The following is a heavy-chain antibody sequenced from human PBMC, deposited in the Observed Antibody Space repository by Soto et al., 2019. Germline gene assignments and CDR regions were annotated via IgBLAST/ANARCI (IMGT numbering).Heavy chain of an antibody. CDR2: IIPIFGTA. V-gene: IGHV1-69*13. CDR3: ARSPYCTNGVCPYYFDY. J-gene: IGHJ4*02. D-gene: IGHD2-8*01. Sequence: ASVKVSCKASGYTFTTYDINWVRQAPGQGLEWMGGIIPIFGTANYAQKFQGRVTITADESTGTAYMELSSLRSEDTAVYYCARSPYCTNGVCPYYFDYWGQGTLVTVYS. CDR1: GYTFTTYD.